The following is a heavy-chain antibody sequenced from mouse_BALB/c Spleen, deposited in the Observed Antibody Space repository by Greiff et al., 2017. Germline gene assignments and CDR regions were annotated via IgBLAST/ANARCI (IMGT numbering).Heavy chain of an antibody. V-gene: IGHV5-6-5*01. CDR2: ISSGGST. CDR1: GFTFSSYA. J-gene: IGHJ2*01. CDR3: ARGMEDSLLQLDYFDY. Sequence: EVKLMESGGGLVKPGGSLKLSCAASGFTFSSYAMSWVRQTPEKRLEWVASISSGGSTYYPDSVKGRFTISRDNARNILYLQMSSLRSEDTAMYYYARGMEDSLLQLDYFDYWGQGTTLTVSS. D-gene: IGHD1-2*01.